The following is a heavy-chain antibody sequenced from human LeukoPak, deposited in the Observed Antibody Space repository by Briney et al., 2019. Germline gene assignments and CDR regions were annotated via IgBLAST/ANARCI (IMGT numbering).Heavy chain of an antibody. D-gene: IGHD2-15*01. Sequence: SETLSLTCTVSGGSISSRGYYWSWIRQHPGKGLEWIGYIYYSGSTYYNPSLKSRVIISVDTSKNQFSLKLSSVTAADAAVYYCASRYCSGGSCYSGLGYWGQGTLVTVSS. CDR1: GGSISSRGYY. CDR2: IYYSGST. J-gene: IGHJ4*02. V-gene: IGHV4-31*03. CDR3: ASRYCSGGSCYSGLGY.